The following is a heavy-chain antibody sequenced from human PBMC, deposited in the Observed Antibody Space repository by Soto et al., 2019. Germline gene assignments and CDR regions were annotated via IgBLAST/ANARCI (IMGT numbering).Heavy chain of an antibody. Sequence: SVQVSCKASGFTFTSSAVQWVRQARGQRLEWIGWIVVGSGNTNYAQKFQERVTITRDMSTSTAYMELSSLRSEDTAVYYCAAFSQGYAFSAYWGQRTLVTVSS. CDR2: IVVGSGNT. J-gene: IGHJ1*01. CDR1: GFTFTSSA. CDR3: AAFSQGYAFSAY. D-gene: IGHD2-15*01. V-gene: IGHV1-58*01.